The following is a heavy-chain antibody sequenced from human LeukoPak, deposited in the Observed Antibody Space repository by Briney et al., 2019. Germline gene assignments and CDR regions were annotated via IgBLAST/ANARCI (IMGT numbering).Heavy chain of an antibody. D-gene: IGHD2-2*01. CDR3: AAASGSSTRYYYYYYGMDV. CDR2: ISGSGGST. CDR1: GFTFSSYA. V-gene: IGHV3-23*01. Sequence: GGSLRLSCAASGFTFSSYAMSWVRQAPGKGLEWVSAISGSGGSTHYADSVKGRFTISRDNSKNTLYLQMNSLRAEDTAVYYCAAASGSSTRYYYYYYGMDVWGQGTTVTVSS. J-gene: IGHJ6*02.